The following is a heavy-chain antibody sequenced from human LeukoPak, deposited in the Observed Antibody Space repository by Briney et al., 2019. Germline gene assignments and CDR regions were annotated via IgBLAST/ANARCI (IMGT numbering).Heavy chain of an antibody. CDR2: IYTGGGT. J-gene: IGHJ4*02. CDR3: ARAPYYYDSSGYYFED. Sequence: GSLRLSCAVSGFTVSSNYMSWVRQAPGKGLEWVSVIYTGGGTDYADSVKGRFTISRDKSKNTLSLLMKSLRAEDTAVYYCARAPYYYDSSGYYFEDWGQGTLVTVSS. D-gene: IGHD3-22*01. V-gene: IGHV3-66*01. CDR1: GFTVSSNY.